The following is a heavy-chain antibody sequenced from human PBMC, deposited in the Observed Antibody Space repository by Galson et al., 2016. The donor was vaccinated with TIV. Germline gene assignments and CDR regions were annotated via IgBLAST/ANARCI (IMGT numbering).Heavy chain of an antibody. Sequence: SVKVSCKASGYTFNYYAIHWVRQAPGQRLEWMGWINAGNGNTKYSQTFQGRVTITTDTSATTAYMELTSLRSEDTAVYYCARDRLIDGRAPVALDIWAKGQWSPSLQ. CDR3: ARDRLIDGRAPVALDI. V-gene: IGHV1-3*01. CDR2: INAGNGNT. CDR1: GYTFNYYA. D-gene: IGHD2/OR15-2a*01. J-gene: IGHJ3*02.